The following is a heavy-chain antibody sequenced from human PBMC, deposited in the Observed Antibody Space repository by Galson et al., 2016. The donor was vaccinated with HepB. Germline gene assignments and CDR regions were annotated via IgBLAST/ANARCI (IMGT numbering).Heavy chain of an antibody. CDR3: ARVDMQWLLIGAFDI. Sequence: SLRLSCAASGFTFSSYAMHWARQAPGKGLEWVAVISYDGSNKYYADSVKGRFTISRDNSKNTLYLQMNSLRAEDTAVYYCARVDMQWLLIGAFDIWGQGTMVTVSS. V-gene: IGHV3-30-3*01. J-gene: IGHJ3*02. D-gene: IGHD6-19*01. CDR1: GFTFSSYA. CDR2: ISYDGSNK.